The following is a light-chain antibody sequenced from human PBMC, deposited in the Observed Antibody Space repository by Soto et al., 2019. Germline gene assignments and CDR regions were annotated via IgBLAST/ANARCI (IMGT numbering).Light chain of an antibody. J-gene: IGLJ2*01. CDR3: NSYTSSTTLV. CDR1: SSDIGAYNY. V-gene: IGLV2-14*03. CDR2: DVS. Sequence: QSALTQPASVSGSPGQSITISCTGTSSDIGAYNYVSWYQHHPGKAPKFMIYDVSNRPSGVSNRFSGSKSGNTASLTISGLQAEDEADYYCNSYTSSTTLVFDGGTKVTVL.